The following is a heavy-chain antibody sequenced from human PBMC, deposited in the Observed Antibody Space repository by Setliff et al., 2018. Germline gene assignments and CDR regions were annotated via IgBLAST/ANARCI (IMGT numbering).Heavy chain of an antibody. J-gene: IGHJ4*02. CDR1: GYTFSNYG. CDR2: INPRTGVT. V-gene: IGHV1-2*02. D-gene: IGHD3-22*01. Sequence: GASVKVSCKASGYTFSNYGISWVRQAPGQGLEWMGWINPRTGVTNYAQKFKGRVTMTRDTSITTVYMDLSSLKTDDTAVYYCARAVSISGYWHYDYWGQGTLVTVSS. CDR3: ARAVSISGYWHYDY.